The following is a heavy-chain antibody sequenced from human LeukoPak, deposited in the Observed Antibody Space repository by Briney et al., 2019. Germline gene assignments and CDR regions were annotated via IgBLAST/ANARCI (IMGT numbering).Heavy chain of an antibody. J-gene: IGHJ4*02. D-gene: IGHD7-27*01. CDR3: AKDQKTYSNWGTFDY. Sequence: GGSLRLSCAASGFTFSSYAMTWVRQAPGKGLEWVSTISASGATTYYADSVKGRFTISRDNSKNTLYLQMNSLRAEDTAVYYCAKDQKTYSNWGTFDYWGQGTLVTVSS. CDR2: ISASGATT. V-gene: IGHV3-23*01. CDR1: GFTFSSYA.